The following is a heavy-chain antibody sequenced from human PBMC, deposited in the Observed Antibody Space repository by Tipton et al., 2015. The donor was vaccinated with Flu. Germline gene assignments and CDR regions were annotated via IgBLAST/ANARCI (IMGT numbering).Heavy chain of an antibody. Sequence: TLSFTCSVSGDSIGSPYYWGWIRQPPGKGLEWIGNIHKTGYTYYNPSLTSRVTISVDTSKDQFSLKLTTVTAADTAVYYYAKDLKWSSAYYDPFGYSGQGILVTAAS. CDR1: GDSIGSPYY. CDR3: AKDLKWSSAYYDPFGY. D-gene: IGHD3-22*01. V-gene: IGHV4-38-2*02. J-gene: IGHJ4*02. CDR2: IHKTGYT.